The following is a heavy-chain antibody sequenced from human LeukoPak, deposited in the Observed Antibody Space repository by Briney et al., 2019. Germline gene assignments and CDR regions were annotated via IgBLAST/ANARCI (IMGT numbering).Heavy chain of an antibody. Sequence: SETLSLTCAVYGGSFTDYYWNWIRQPPGKGLEWIGEINHSGITHYNPSLKSRVTISADTSKNQFSLTLTSVTAADTAVYYCARGPPDFYNSGSYYNGYNWFDSWGQGTLVTVSS. CDR1: GGSFTDYY. D-gene: IGHD3-10*01. V-gene: IGHV4-34*01. CDR2: INHSGIT. CDR3: ARGPPDFYNSGSYYNGYNWFDS. J-gene: IGHJ5*01.